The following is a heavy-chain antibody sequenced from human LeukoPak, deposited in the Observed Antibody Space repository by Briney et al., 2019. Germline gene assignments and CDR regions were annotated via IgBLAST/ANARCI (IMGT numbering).Heavy chain of an antibody. CDR2: INPNSGVT. J-gene: IGHJ4*02. Sequence: ASVKVSCKASGYTFTDYYMHWVRQAPGQGLEWMGWINPNSGVTNYAQKFQGRVAMTRDTSISTAYMELSRLRSDDTAVYYCAKYGVGEKFFGDYWGQGTRVTVSS. D-gene: IGHD1-26*01. CDR3: AKYGVGEKFFGDY. V-gene: IGHV1-2*02. CDR1: GYTFTDYY.